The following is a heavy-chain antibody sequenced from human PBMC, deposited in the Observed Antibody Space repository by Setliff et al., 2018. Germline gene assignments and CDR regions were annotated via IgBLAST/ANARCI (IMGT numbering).Heavy chain of an antibody. Sequence: GGSLRLSCAASGFTFSDYYMSWIRQAPGKGLEWVSYITSSGTTTFYTDSVKGRFAISRDNARNSLYLQMDSLRVEDTAVYYCARDGYPGTSWGQGTLVT. CDR2: ITSSGTTT. J-gene: IGHJ5*02. V-gene: IGHV3-11*01. CDR3: ARDGYPGTS. D-gene: IGHD2-2*03. CDR1: GFTFSDYY.